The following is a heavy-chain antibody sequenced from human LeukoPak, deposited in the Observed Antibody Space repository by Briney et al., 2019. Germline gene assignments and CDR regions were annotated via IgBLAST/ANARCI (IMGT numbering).Heavy chain of an antibody. CDR2: IREDGSEK. Sequence: PGGSLRLSCEASGFTFTNFWMSWVRQAPGKRPEWVANIREDGSEKKYVDSVKGRFTISRDNAKNSIYLQMNSLRVEDTAIYYCAKDIVGGGNDYWGQGTLVTVSS. CDR1: GFTFTNFW. J-gene: IGHJ4*02. V-gene: IGHV3-7*01. CDR3: AKDIVGGGNDY. D-gene: IGHD2-15*01.